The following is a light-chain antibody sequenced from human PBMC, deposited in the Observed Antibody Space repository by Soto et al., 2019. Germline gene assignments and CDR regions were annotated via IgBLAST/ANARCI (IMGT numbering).Light chain of an antibody. Sequence: DIVMTQSPDSLAVSLGERATINCKSSQSVLDSSNNKNYIAWYQQKPGQPPKLLIYWASTRESGVPDRFSGSGSGTDFTLTISSLQAEDVAVYYCQQYYSTPLTFGGGTRLEIK. CDR1: QSVLDSSNNKNY. J-gene: IGKJ5*01. CDR3: QQYYSTPLT. V-gene: IGKV4-1*01. CDR2: WAS.